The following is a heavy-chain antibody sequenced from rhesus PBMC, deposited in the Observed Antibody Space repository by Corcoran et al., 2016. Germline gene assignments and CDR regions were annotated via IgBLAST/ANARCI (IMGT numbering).Heavy chain of an antibody. D-gene: IGHD2-15*01. V-gene: IGHV3S19*01. Sequence: EVQLVESGGGLAKPGGSLRLSCAASGFTFSSYWMYWVRQAPGKGLEWVSRISSDGISTNYPDHGNGQFTNSRDNAKNSLSLQMSSLRAEDTAVYYCARASKYCSSTYCSLLGYFDLWGPGTPITISS. CDR3: ARASKYCSSTYCSLLGYFDL. CDR1: GFTFSSYW. CDR2: ISSDGIST. J-gene: IGHJ2*01.